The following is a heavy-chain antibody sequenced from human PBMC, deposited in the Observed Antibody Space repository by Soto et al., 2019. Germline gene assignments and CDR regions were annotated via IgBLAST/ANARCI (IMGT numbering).Heavy chain of an antibody. D-gene: IGHD2-8*01. Sequence: QVQLVQSGAEVKKPGSSVKVSCKASGGTFSSYAISWVRQAPGQGLEWMGGIIPIFGTANYAQKFQGRVTITADESTSTAYMELSSLRSEDTAVYYCARAHVVLMVYASYYGMDFWGQGTTVTVSS. CDR2: IIPIFGTA. CDR1: GGTFSSYA. CDR3: ARAHVVLMVYASYYGMDF. V-gene: IGHV1-69*01. J-gene: IGHJ6*02.